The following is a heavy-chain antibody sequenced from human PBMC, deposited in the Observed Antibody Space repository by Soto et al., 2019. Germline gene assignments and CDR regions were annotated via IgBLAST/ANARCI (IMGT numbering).Heavy chain of an antibody. D-gene: IGHD3-10*01. V-gene: IGHV3-23*01. J-gene: IGHJ4*02. CDR1: GFIFSSYA. CDR2: ISGGGGST. CDR3: ASAFYGSGSYWGFDY. Sequence: EVQLLESGGGLVQPGGSLRLSCAASGFIFSSYALNWVRQAPGKGLEWVSGISGGGGSTNYADSVKGRFTISRDNSKNKMYLQLNSVRAEDTALYYCASAFYGSGSYWGFDYWGQGSLVTVSS.